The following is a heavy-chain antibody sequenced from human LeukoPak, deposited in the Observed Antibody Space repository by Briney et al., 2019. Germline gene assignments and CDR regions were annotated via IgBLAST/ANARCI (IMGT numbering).Heavy chain of an antibody. J-gene: IGHJ5*02. D-gene: IGHD6-6*01. Sequence: SSETLSLTCTVSGGSISSSAYHWGWIRQPPGKGLVWIGTMYYGGSTYFNPSLRSRVTISADTSKNQFSLKLSSVTAADTAVYYCARHLDYSSSLVWFDPWGQGTLVTVSS. V-gene: IGHV4-39*01. CDR3: ARHLDYSSSLVWFDP. CDR1: GGSISSSAYH. CDR2: MYYGGST.